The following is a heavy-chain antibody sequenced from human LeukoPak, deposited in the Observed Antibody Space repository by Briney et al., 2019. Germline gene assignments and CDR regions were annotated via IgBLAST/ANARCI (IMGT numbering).Heavy chain of an antibody. V-gene: IGHV1-69*01. CDR2: IIPIFGTA. Sequence: GASVKVSCKASGYSFSGYYLHWVRQAPGQGLEWMGGIIPIFGTANYAQKFQGRVTITADESTSTAYMELSSLRSEDTAVYYCARKRNLNYYDSSGYYINWGQGTLVTVSS. J-gene: IGHJ4*02. CDR3: ARKRNLNYYDSSGYYIN. D-gene: IGHD3-22*01. CDR1: GYSFSGYY.